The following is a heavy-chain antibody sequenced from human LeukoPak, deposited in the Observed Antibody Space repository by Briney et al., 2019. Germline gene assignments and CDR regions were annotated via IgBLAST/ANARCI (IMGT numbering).Heavy chain of an antibody. V-gene: IGHV3-30*02. CDR1: GFTFSTYG. CDR2: IRYDGTNK. D-gene: IGHD4-17*01. Sequence: GGSLRLSCVASGFTFSTYGIHWVRQAPGKGLEWVAFIRYDGTNKWYADSVKGRFTISRDNSKNMLYLQMNSLRAEDTAVYHCAKDRDYGDYPSAYYYYMDVWGKGTTVTVSS. J-gene: IGHJ6*03. CDR3: AKDRDYGDYPSAYYYYMDV.